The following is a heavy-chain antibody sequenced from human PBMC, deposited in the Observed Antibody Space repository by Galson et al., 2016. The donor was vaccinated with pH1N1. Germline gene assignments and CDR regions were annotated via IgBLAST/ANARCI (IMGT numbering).Heavy chain of an antibody. J-gene: IGHJ6*03. Sequence: QSGAEVKKPGESLKISCKGSGNSFSTSWIGWVRQLPGKGLEWMGIIYVGDSDTRYNPSFQGQVTISADKSIRTAYLQWSSLKASNTAIYYCAEHVALDPPVEYYYIDVWGKGTTVIVSS. V-gene: IGHV5-51*03. D-gene: IGHD1-1*01. CDR1: GNSFSTSW. CDR3: AEHVALDPPVEYYYIDV. CDR2: IYVGDSDT.